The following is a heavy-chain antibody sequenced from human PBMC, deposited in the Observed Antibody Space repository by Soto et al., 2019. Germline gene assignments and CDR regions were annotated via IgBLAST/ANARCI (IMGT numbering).Heavy chain of an antibody. Sequence: QVQLVQPGAEVRKPGASVKVSCKASGDIFTNFDFNWVRQATGQGLEWIGWMRANSGDTGHDQKFQGRVRMTRDTSMSPAYMELSSLRAEDTAVYYCARYIYGQGFQAWGQGTLVFVSS. CDR1: GDIFTNFD. J-gene: IGHJ5*02. V-gene: IGHV1-8*01. D-gene: IGHD3-3*02. CDR2: MRANSGDT. CDR3: ARYIYGQGFQA.